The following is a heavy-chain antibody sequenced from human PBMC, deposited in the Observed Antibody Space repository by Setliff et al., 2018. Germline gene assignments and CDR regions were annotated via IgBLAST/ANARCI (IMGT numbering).Heavy chain of an antibody. CDR3: ARINFYDSTAYYYAPHH. Sequence: SVKVSCKASGYTFRQSIVGWVRQAPGQGLEWMGRIIPVIDTTDYAQNFQGRVTITADELTRTVYMELRSLRSDDTAMYYCARINFYDSTAYYYAPHHWGQGTLVTVS. CDR1: GYTFRQSI. J-gene: IGHJ5*02. CDR2: IIPVIDTT. D-gene: IGHD3-22*01. V-gene: IGHV1-69*08.